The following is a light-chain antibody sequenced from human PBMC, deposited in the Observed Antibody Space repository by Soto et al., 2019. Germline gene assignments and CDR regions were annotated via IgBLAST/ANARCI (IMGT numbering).Light chain of an antibody. CDR2: GAS. Sequence: EIVLTHSPGTLSLYPGERATLSCRASQSVSSSYLAWYQQKPGQAPRLLIYGASSRPTGIPDRFSGSGSGTDFTLTISRLEPEDFAVYYCQQYGSSPGTFGGGTKVDI. V-gene: IGKV3-20*01. J-gene: IGKJ4*01. CDR1: QSVSSSY. CDR3: QQYGSSPGT.